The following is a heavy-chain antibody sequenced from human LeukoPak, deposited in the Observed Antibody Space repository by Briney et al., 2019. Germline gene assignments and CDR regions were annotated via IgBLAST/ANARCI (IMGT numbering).Heavy chain of an antibody. Sequence: PSETLSLTCTVSGGSISSYYWSWIRQPPGKGLEWIGYIYYSGSTNYNPSLKSRVTISVDTSKNQFSLKLSSVTAADTAVYYCTRVSGYDYYYFDYWGQGTLVTVSS. CDR1: GGSISSYY. CDR3: TRVSGYDYYYFDY. J-gene: IGHJ4*02. CDR2: IYYSGST. V-gene: IGHV4-59*01. D-gene: IGHD5-12*01.